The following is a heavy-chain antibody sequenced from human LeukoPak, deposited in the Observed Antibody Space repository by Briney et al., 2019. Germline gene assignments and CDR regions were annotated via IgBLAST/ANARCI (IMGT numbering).Heavy chain of an antibody. CDR1: GFTFSSYS. CDR2: ISSSSSYI. CDR3: ARDSEAYCGGDCYSHY. V-gene: IGHV3-21*01. D-gene: IGHD2-21*02. Sequence: GGSLRLSCAASGFTFSSYSMNWVRQAPGKGLEWVSSISSSSSYIYYADSVKGRFTISRDNAKNSLYLQMNSLRAEDTAVYYCARDSEAYCGGDCYSHYWGQGTLVTVSS. J-gene: IGHJ4*02.